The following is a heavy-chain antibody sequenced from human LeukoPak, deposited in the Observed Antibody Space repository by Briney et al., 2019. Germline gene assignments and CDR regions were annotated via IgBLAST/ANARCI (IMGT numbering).Heavy chain of an antibody. CDR3: ARCTTGKTFGSLREIKKSREIDY. CDR2: ISSSSSYI. Sequence: GGSLRLSCAASGFTFSSYSMNWVCQAPGKGLEWVSSISSSSSYINYADSVRGRFTISRDNAKNSLFLQMDSLRGEDTAVYYCARCTTGKTFGSLREIKKSREIDYWGQGTLVTVSS. D-gene: IGHD1-1*01. V-gene: IGHV3-21*01. J-gene: IGHJ4*02. CDR1: GFTFSSYS.